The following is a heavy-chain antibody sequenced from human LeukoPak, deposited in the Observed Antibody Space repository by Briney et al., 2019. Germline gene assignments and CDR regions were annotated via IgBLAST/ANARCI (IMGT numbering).Heavy chain of an antibody. CDR1: GGSTSSSSYY. CDR3: ATKTYYDFWSGYLPDY. V-gene: IGHV4-39*01. J-gene: IGHJ4*02. CDR2: IYYSGST. D-gene: IGHD3-3*01. Sequence: SETLSLTCTVSGGSTSSSSYYWGWIRQPPGKGLEWIGSIYYSGSTYYNPSLKSRVTISVDTSKNQFSLKLSSVTAADTAVYYCATKTYYDFWSGYLPDYWGQGTLVTVSS.